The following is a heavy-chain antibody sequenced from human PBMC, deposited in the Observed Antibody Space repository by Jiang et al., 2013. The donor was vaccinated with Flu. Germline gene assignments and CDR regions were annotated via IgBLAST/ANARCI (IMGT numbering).Heavy chain of an antibody. Sequence: GLVKPSETLSLTCTVSGGSISSSSYYWDWIRQPPGKGLEWIGSIYYSGSTYYNPSLKSRVTISVDTSKNQFSLKLSSVTAADTAVYYCLVLTGYSYFDYWGQGTLVTVSS. CDR2: IYYSGST. V-gene: IGHV4-39*01. J-gene: IGHJ4*02. CDR1: GGSISSSSYY. D-gene: IGHD3-9*01. CDR3: LVLTGYSYFDY.